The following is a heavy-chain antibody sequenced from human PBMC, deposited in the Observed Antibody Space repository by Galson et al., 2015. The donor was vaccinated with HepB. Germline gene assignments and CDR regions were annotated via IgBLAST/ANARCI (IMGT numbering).Heavy chain of an antibody. CDR3: ARTGLVVRGVIYFDY. CDR1: GFTFSSYS. D-gene: IGHD3-10*01. Sequence: SLRLSCAASGFTFSSYSMNWVRQAPGKGLEWVSSISSSSSYIYYADSVKGRFTISRDNAKNSLCLQMNSLRAEDTAVYYCARTGLVVRGVIYFDYWGQGTLVTVPS. V-gene: IGHV3-21*01. J-gene: IGHJ4*02. CDR2: ISSSSSYI.